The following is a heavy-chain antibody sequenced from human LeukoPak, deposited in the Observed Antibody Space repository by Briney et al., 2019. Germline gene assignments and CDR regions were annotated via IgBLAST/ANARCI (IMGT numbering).Heavy chain of an antibody. CDR3: ARDVPTVQLWRTDAFDI. CDR2: IYHSGST. D-gene: IGHD5-18*01. Sequence: PSETLSLTCTVSGGSISSNSYYWGWIRQPPGKGLEWIGSIYHSGSTYFNPSLKSRVTISVDTSKNQFSLKLTSVTAADTAVYYCARDVPTVQLWRTDAFDIWGRGTMVTVSS. CDR1: GGSISSNSYY. V-gene: IGHV4-39*07. J-gene: IGHJ3*02.